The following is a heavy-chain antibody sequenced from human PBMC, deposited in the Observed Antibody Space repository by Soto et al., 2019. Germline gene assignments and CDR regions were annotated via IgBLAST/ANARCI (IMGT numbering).Heavy chain of an antibody. Sequence: SETLSLTCTVSGGSISSGGYYWSWIRQHPGKGLEWIGYIYYSGSTYYNPSLKSRVTISVDTSKNQFSLKLSSVTAADTAVYYCARDSAVAGTGRVVDYWGQGTLVTVSS. CDR3: ARDSAVAGTGRVVDY. D-gene: IGHD6-19*01. CDR2: IYYSGST. CDR1: GGSISSGGYY. V-gene: IGHV4-31*03. J-gene: IGHJ4*02.